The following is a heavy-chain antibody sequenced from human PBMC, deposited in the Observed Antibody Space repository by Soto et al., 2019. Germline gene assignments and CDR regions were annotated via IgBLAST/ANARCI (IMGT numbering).Heavy chain of an antibody. CDR3: FQGLSGGDCLQSDPSHSYCGSEG. CDR2: IYWEDDK. D-gene: IGHD2-21*02. V-gene: IGHV2-5*02. J-gene: IGHJ6*02. CDR1: GFSLSTTGVG. Sequence: QITLKESGPTLVKPTQTLTLTCTLSGFSLSTTGVGVGWIRQPPGKALEWLALIYWEDDKRYSPSLRSRITTSKGNSNNPVDLPRTYMDPADTATYSCFQGLSGGDCLQSDPSHSYCGSEGWGQGATVTVSS.